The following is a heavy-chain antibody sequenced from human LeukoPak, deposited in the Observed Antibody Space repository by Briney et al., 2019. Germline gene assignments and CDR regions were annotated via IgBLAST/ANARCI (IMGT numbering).Heavy chain of an antibody. CDR1: GFTFSRFE. J-gene: IGHJ4*02. CDR2: ISSSSTSI. CDR3: ARGDFRGDN. Sequence: PGGSLRLSCAASGFTFSRFEMNWVRQAPGKGLEWVSYISSSSTSIYYADSVKGRFTISRDNAKNSLYLKMNSLRAEDTAVYYCARGDFRGDNWGQGTLVTVSS. D-gene: IGHD2-21*02. V-gene: IGHV3-48*03.